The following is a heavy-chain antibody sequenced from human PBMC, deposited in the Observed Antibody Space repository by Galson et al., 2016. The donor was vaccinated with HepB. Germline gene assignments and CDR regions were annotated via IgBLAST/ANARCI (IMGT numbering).Heavy chain of an antibody. Sequence: SLRLSCAASGFSFSASGMPWVRQASGKGLEWVGRIRSKVNSYSTNYAVSVQGRFTISRDESTNTMYLQMNSLKTEDTAVYFCTRQEGFDFWTCYYDYWGQGTLVTVSS. CDR3: TRQEGFDFWTCYYDY. D-gene: IGHD3/OR15-3a*01. CDR2: IRSKVNSYST. CDR1: GFSFSASG. V-gene: IGHV3-73*01. J-gene: IGHJ4*02.